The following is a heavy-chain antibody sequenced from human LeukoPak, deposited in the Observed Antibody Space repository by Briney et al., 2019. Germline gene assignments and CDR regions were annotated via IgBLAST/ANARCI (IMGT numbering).Heavy chain of an antibody. D-gene: IGHD2-2*01. V-gene: IGHV3-30*18. CDR2: ISYDGSNK. CDR3: AKGDPYCSSTSCYPYYYYGMDV. CDR1: GFTFSSYG. J-gene: IGHJ6*04. Sequence: GRSLRLSCAASGFTFSSYGMHWVRQAPGKGLEWVAVISYDGSNKYYADSVKGRFTISGDNSKNTLYLQMNSLRAEDTAVYYYAKGDPYCSSTSCYPYYYYGMDVWGKGTTVTVSS.